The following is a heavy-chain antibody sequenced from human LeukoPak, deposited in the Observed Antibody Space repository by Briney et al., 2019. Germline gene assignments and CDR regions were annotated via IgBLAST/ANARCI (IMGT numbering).Heavy chain of an antibody. CDR3: ARDLGCTSTSCYAFDY. CDR1: GYTFTGYY. J-gene: IGHJ4*02. CDR2: INPNSGGT. Sequence: GASVKVSCKASGYTFTGYYKHWVRQAPGQGLEWMGWINPNSGGTNYAQKFQGRVTMTRDTSISTAFMELSRLRSDDTAVYYCARDLGCTSTSCYAFDYWGQGTLVTVSS. D-gene: IGHD2-2*01. V-gene: IGHV1-2*02.